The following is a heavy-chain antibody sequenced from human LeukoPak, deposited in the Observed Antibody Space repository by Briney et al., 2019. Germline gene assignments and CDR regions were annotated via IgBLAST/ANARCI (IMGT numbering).Heavy chain of an antibody. J-gene: IGHJ4*02. CDR3: ARDASPRAARSDY. CDR1: GYSFTGYY. Sequence: ASVKVSCKASGYSFTGYYMHWGRQAPGQGLEWMGWINPNSGGTNYAQKFQGRVTMTRDTSISTAYMELSGLRSDDTAVYYCARDASPRAARSDYWGQGTLVTVSS. V-gene: IGHV1-2*02. D-gene: IGHD6-6*01. CDR2: INPNSGGT.